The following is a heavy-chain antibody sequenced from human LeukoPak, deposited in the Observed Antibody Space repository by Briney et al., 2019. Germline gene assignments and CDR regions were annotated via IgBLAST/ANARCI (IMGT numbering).Heavy chain of an antibody. CDR1: GGTFSSYA. Sequence: ASVTVSCKASGGTFSSYAISWVRQAPGQGLEWMGRIIPIFGTANYAQKFQGRVTITTDESTSTAYMELSSLRSEDTAVYYCARLGDGYNLDYWGQGTLVTVSS. CDR2: IIPIFGTA. J-gene: IGHJ4*02. V-gene: IGHV1-69*05. CDR3: ARLGDGYNLDY. D-gene: IGHD5-24*01.